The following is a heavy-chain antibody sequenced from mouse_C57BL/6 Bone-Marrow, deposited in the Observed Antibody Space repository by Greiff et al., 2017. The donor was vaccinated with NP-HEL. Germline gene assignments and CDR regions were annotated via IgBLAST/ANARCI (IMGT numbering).Heavy chain of an antibody. CDR3: TRRKNLLRAMDY. Sequence: EVQLQQSGTVLARPGASVKMSCKTSGYTFTSYWMHWVKQRPGQGLEWIGAIYPGNSDTSYNQKFKGKANLTAVTSASTAYMELSSLTNEDSAVYYCTRRKNLLRAMDYWGQGTSVTVSS. J-gene: IGHJ4*01. V-gene: IGHV1-5*01. CDR1: GYTFTSYW. CDR2: IYPGNSDT. D-gene: IGHD1-1*01.